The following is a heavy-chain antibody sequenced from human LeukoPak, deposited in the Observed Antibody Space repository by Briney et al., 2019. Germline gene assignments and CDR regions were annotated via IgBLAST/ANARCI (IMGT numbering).Heavy chain of an antibody. CDR3: ARFKQRGSGSYYKPDYYYYYYYMDV. CDR2: IIPIFGTA. Sequence: ASVKVSCKASGGTFSSYAISWVRQAPGQGLEWMGGIIPIFGTANYAQKFQGRVTITTDESTSTAYMELSSLRSEDTAVYYCARFKQRGSGSYYKPDYYYYYYYMDVWGKGTTVTVSS. V-gene: IGHV1-69*05. J-gene: IGHJ6*03. CDR1: GGTFSSYA. D-gene: IGHD3-10*01.